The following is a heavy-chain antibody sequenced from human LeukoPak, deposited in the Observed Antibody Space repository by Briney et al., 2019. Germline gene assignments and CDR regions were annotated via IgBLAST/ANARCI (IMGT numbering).Heavy chain of an antibody. D-gene: IGHD6-19*01. Sequence: GGSLRLSCAGSGFTFNSYWMSWVRQAPGKGLEWVAHIKQDGTEKYYVDSVEGRFTISRDNARNSLYLQMNSLRAEDTAVYYCARDLTRIAVAGTVYFDYWGRGTLVTVSS. CDR3: ARDLTRIAVAGTVYFDY. CDR2: IKQDGTEK. CDR1: GFTFNSYW. V-gene: IGHV3-7*01. J-gene: IGHJ4*02.